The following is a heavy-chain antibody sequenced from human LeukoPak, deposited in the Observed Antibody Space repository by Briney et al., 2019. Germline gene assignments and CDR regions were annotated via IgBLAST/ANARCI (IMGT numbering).Heavy chain of an antibody. D-gene: IGHD3-10*01. CDR2: IRYDGSNK. Sequence: GGSLRLSCAASGFTFSSYGMHWVRQAPGKGLEWVAFIRYDGSNKYYADSVKGRSTISRDNSKNTLYLQMNSLRAEDTAVYYCATHYYGSGSYLLDYWGQGTLVTVSS. CDR3: ATHYYGSGSYLLDY. V-gene: IGHV3-30*02. J-gene: IGHJ4*02. CDR1: GFTFSSYG.